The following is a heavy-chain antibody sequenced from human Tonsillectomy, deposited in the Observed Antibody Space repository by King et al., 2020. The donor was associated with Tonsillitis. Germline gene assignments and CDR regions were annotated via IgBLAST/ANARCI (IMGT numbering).Heavy chain of an antibody. Sequence: VQLVESGGGVVQPGRSLRLSCAASGFTFSRFAMHWVRQAPGKGLEWVAVTSFDGNNKYYADSVKGRFTISRDNSKNTLYLQMNSLRTEDTAVYYCATTSGIVVSAHPEDWGQGTLVTVSS. V-gene: IGHV3-30*01. J-gene: IGHJ4*02. CDR3: ATTSGIVVSAHPED. CDR1: GFTFSRFA. CDR2: TSFDGNNK. D-gene: IGHD6-19*01.